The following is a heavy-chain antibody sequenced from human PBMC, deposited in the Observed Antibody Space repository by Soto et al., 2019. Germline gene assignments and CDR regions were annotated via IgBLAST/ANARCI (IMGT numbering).Heavy chain of an antibody. CDR2: IIPIFGIA. D-gene: IGHD2-2*01. CDR1: GGTFSSYA. J-gene: IGHJ6*02. Sequence: SVKVSCKASGGTFSSYASSWVRQAPGQGLEWMGGIIPIFGIAKYAQKFQGRVTITADESTSTTYMELSSLRSEDTAVYYCARADCSSSSCEEIGGMDVWGQGTTVTVSS. CDR3: ARADCSSSSCEEIGGMDV. V-gene: IGHV1-69*13.